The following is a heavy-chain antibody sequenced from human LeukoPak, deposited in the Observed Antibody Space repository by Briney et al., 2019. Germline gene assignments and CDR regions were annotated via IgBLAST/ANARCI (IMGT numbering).Heavy chain of an antibody. D-gene: IGHD3-10*01. J-gene: IGHJ4*02. Sequence: SETLSLTCTVSSGSISSTSYYWGWIRQPPGMGLEWIGSMYYSGSTYYNPSLKSRVTISVDTSESQFSLKLSSVTAADTAVYYCAREMRSPRGGFDYWDQGTLVTVSS. CDR2: MYYSGST. CDR1: SGSISSTSYY. CDR3: AREMRSPRGGFDY. V-gene: IGHV4-39*07.